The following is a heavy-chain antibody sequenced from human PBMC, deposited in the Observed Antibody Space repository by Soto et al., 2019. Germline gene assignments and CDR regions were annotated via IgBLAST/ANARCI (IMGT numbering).Heavy chain of an antibody. J-gene: IGHJ3*02. CDR3: ARDAQGSYATDAFDI. CDR1: GGSISSYY. CDR2: IDYSGST. V-gene: IGHV4-59*01. D-gene: IGHD1-26*01. Sequence: QVQLQESGPGLVKPSETLSLTCTVSGGSISSYYWSWIRQPPGKGLEWSGFIDYSGSTNYNPSLKSRVTISVDTSKNQCTLKLSSVTAADTAVYYCARDAQGSYATDAFDIWGQGTMVTVSS.